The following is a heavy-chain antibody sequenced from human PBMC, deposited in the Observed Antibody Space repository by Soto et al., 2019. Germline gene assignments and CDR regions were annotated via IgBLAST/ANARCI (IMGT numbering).Heavy chain of an antibody. V-gene: IGHV1-18*01. D-gene: IGHD4-17*01. Sequence: GASVKVSCKASGYTFSSYGLSWVRQAPGQGLEWMGWISDYNGNTHYAQKFQGRVIMTTDTSTRTAYMELRSLRSDDTAVYYCARSSTVTTVYPRWFDPWGQGTLVTVSS. CDR3: ARSSTVTTVYPRWFDP. J-gene: IGHJ5*02. CDR1: GYTFSSYG. CDR2: ISDYNGNT.